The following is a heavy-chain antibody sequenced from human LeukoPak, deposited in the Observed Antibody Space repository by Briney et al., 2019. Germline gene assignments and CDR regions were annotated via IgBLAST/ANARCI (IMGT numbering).Heavy chain of an antibody. V-gene: IGHV4-34*01. CDR2: INNRGTT. D-gene: IGHD5-12*01. Sequence: SETLSLTCAVSGGSLSPHYWSWIRRPLGKGLEWIGEINNRGTTNYSPSLRGRATISVDTSKNQFSLRLTSVTAADTAIYCCARVPLWWLTPFDFWGQGTLATVSS. J-gene: IGHJ4*02. CDR1: GGSLSPHY. CDR3: ARVPLWWLTPFDF.